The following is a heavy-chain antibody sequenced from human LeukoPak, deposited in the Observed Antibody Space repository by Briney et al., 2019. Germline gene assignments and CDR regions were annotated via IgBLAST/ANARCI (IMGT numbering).Heavy chain of an antibody. CDR3: ARLVVDTAMVSDY. CDR1: GFTFSSYW. Sequence: PGGSLRLSCAASGFTFSSYWMSWVRQAPGNGLEWVATIKQDGSEKYYVDSVKGRFTISRDNAKNSLYLQMNSLRAEDTAVYYCARLVVDTAMVSDYWGQGTLVTVSS. CDR2: IKQDGSEK. D-gene: IGHD5-18*01. V-gene: IGHV3-7*01. J-gene: IGHJ4*02.